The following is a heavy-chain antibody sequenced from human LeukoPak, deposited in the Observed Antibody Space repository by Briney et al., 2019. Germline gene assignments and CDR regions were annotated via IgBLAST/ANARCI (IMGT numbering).Heavy chain of an antibody. Sequence: GGSLRLSCAASGFTFSSYWMSWVRQAPGKGLEWVANIKQDGSEKYYVDSVKGRFTISRDNSKNTLYLQMNSLRAEDTAVYYCAKAGGVLLWFGELSFDYWGQGTLVTVSS. CDR2: IKQDGSEK. V-gene: IGHV3-7*03. CDR1: GFTFSSYW. J-gene: IGHJ4*02. D-gene: IGHD3-10*01. CDR3: AKAGGVLLWFGELSFDY.